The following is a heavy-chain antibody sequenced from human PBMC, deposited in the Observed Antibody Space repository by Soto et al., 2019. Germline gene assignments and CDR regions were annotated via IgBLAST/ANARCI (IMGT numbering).Heavy chain of an antibody. V-gene: IGHV1-46*01. D-gene: IGHD2-2*02. CDR2: INPSGGST. CDR3: ARERVRYCSSTSCYKDAYYYGMDV. Sequence: GASLKVSCKASGYTFTSYYMHWVRQAPGQGLEWMGIINPSGGSTSYAQKFQGRVTMTRDTSTSTVYMELSSLRSEDTAVYYCARERVRYCSSTSCYKDAYYYGMDVWGQGTTVTVSS. CDR1: GYTFTSYY. J-gene: IGHJ6*02.